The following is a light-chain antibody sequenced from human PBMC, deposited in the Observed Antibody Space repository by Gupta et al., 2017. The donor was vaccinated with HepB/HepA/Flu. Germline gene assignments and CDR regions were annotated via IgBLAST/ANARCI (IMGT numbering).Light chain of an antibody. CDR1: SSDVGSDNH. CDR2: DVT. Sequence: QSALTQPRSVSGSPGQSVTISCTGTSSDVGSDNHVSWYQQHPGKAPKLMIFDVTKRPSGVPDRFSGSKSDNTASLTISGLQAEDEADYFCCSYAVTYVSVFGTGTKVTVL. J-gene: IGLJ1*01. CDR3: CSYAVTYVSV. V-gene: IGLV2-11*01.